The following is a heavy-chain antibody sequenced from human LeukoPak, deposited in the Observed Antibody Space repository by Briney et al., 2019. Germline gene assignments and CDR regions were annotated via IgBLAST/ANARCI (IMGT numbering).Heavy chain of an antibody. V-gene: IGHV4-34*01. CDR3: ARGSYYGSGSYYNRVILFDY. J-gene: IGHJ4*02. CDR2: INHSGST. D-gene: IGHD3-10*01. CDR1: GGSFSGYY. Sequence: PSETLSLTCAVYGGSFSGYYWSWIRQPPGKGLGWIGEINHSGSTNYNPSLKSRVTISVDTSKNQFSLKLSSVTAADTAVYYCARGSYYGSGSYYNRVILFDYWGQGTLVTVSS.